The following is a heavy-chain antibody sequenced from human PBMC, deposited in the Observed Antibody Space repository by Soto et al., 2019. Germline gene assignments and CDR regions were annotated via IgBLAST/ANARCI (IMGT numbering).Heavy chain of an antibody. Sequence: SETLSLTCAVYGGSFSGYYWSWIRQPPGKGLEWIGYIYYSGSTNYNPSLKSRVTISVDTSKNQFSLKLSSVTAADTAVYYCAREKDGSQAAFDIWGQGNPGHRLL. CDR1: GGSFSGYY. D-gene: IGHD1-26*01. V-gene: IGHV4-59*01. CDR2: IYYSGST. CDR3: AREKDGSQAAFDI. J-gene: IGHJ3*02.